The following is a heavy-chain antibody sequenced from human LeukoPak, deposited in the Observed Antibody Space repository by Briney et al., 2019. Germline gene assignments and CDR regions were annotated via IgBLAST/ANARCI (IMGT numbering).Heavy chain of an antibody. D-gene: IGHD1-20*01. CDR3: ARDQQYNWNVRWFDP. Sequence: GGSLRLSCAASGFTFSSYSMSWVRQAPGKGPEWVSYISGRSSIIYYADSVKGRFTISRDNAKNSLYLQMTGLRAEDTAVYYCARDQQYNWNVRWFDPWGQGTLVTVSS. V-gene: IGHV3-48*04. J-gene: IGHJ5*02. CDR2: ISGRSSII. CDR1: GFTFSSYS.